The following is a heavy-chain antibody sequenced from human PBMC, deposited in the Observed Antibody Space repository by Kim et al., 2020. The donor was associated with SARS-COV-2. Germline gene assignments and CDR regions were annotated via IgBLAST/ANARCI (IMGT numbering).Heavy chain of an antibody. Sequence: SVKVSCKASGGIFSSYGISWVRQAPGQGLEWMGEIIPIFGSANYAQQLQGRVTITADKSTSTAYMDLSSLRSEDTAMYYCARGGYYSGYDSDEYYFDYWGQGTLVTVSS. CDR2: IIPIFGSA. D-gene: IGHD5-12*01. CDR3: ARGGYYSGYDSDEYYFDY. V-gene: IGHV1-69*06. CDR1: GGIFSSYG. J-gene: IGHJ4*02.